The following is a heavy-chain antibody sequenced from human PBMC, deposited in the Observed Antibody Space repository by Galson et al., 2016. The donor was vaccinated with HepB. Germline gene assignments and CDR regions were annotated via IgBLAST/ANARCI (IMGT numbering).Heavy chain of an antibody. D-gene: IGHD6-13*01. Sequence: SLRLSCAASGFTFSGYAMAWVRQAPGKGLEWVSGMSDSDDIYYAPSVKGRFTISRDNSKNTVYLQLSSLRAEDTAVYYCAKDKRGHSSAWYWYYDDWGQGTTVTVSS. CDR2: MSDSDDI. V-gene: IGHV3-23*01. CDR3: AKDKRGHSSAWYWYYDD. J-gene: IGHJ6*02. CDR1: GFTFSGYA.